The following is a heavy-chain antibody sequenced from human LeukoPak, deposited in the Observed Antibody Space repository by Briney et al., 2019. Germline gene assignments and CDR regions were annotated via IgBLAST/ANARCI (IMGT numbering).Heavy chain of an antibody. CDR2: IYTSGST. CDR3: ARTRMVYALYYMDV. J-gene: IGHJ6*03. Sequence: SETLSLTRTVSGGSISSYYWSWIRQPAGKGLEWIGRIYTSGSTNYNPSLKSRVTMSVDTSKNQFSLKLSSVTAADTAVYYCARTRMVYALYYMDVWGKGTTVTVSS. V-gene: IGHV4-4*07. CDR1: GGSISSYY. D-gene: IGHD2-8*01.